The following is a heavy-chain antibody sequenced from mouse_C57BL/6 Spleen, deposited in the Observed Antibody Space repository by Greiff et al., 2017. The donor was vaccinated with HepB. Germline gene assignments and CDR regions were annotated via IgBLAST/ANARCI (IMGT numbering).Heavy chain of an antibody. CDR1: GYTFTSYW. D-gene: IGHD1-1*01. CDR2: IDPSDSYT. Sequence: VQLQQPGAELVMPGASVKLSCKASGYTFTSYWMHWVKQRPGQGLEWIGEIDPSDSYTNYNQKFKGKSTLTVDKSSSTAYMQLRSLTSEDSAVYYCARITAEVRSEYLDDWGKGTAVTVSS. J-gene: IGHJ1*03. V-gene: IGHV1-69*01. CDR3: ARITAEVRSEYLDD.